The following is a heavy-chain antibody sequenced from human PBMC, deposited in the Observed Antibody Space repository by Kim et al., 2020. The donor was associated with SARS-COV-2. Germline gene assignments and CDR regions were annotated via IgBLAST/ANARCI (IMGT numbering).Heavy chain of an antibody. V-gene: IGHV1-3*01. Sequence: ASVKVSCKASGYTFTSYAMHWVRQAPGQRLEWMGWINAGNGNTKYSQKFQGRVTITRDTSASTAYMELSSLGSEDTAVYYFARGGTVTTSSHYYYYGMDVWGQGTTVTVSS. CDR2: INAGNGNT. D-gene: IGHD4-4*01. CDR3: ARGGTVTTSSHYYYYGMDV. J-gene: IGHJ6*02. CDR1: GYTFTSYA.